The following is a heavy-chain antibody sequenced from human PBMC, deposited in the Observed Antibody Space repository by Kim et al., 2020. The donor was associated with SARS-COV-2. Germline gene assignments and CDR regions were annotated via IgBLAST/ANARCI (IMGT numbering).Heavy chain of an antibody. CDR3: ATQRYFDWLLA. V-gene: IGHV1-24*01. CDR2: ET. J-gene: IGHJ5*02. D-gene: IGHD3-9*01. Sequence: ETIYPQEVQGRVTMTEDASTDTAYMELSSLRSDDTAVYYCATQRYFDWLLAWGQGTLVTVSS.